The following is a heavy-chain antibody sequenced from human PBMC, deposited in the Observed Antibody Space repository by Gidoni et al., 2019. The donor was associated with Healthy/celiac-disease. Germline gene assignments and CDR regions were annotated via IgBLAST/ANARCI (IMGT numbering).Heavy chain of an antibody. CDR3: ARVNPAVAGYFDY. Sequence: QLQLQESGPGLVKPSETLSLTCTVSGGSISSSSYYWGWIRQPPGKGLEWIGSIYYSGSTYSNPSLKSRVTISVDTSKNQFSLKLSSVTAADTAVYYCARVNPAVAGYFDYWGQGTLVTVSS. D-gene: IGHD6-19*01. V-gene: IGHV4-39*07. CDR1: GGSISSSSYY. CDR2: IYYSGST. J-gene: IGHJ4*02.